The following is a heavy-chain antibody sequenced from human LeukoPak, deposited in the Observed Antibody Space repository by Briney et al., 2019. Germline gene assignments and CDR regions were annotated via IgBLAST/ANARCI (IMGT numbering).Heavy chain of an antibody. J-gene: IGHJ4*02. CDR1: GFTFSTCA. D-gene: IGHD6-13*01. CDR2: ISSSSSTI. V-gene: IGHV3-48*04. CDR3: ARAPEYSSRWYDADCDY. Sequence: PGGSLRLSCAASGFTFSTCAMHWVRQAPGKGLEWVSYISSSSSTIYYADSVKGRFTISRDNAKNSLYLQMNSLRAEDTAVYYCARAPEYSSRWYDADCDYWGQGTLVTVSS.